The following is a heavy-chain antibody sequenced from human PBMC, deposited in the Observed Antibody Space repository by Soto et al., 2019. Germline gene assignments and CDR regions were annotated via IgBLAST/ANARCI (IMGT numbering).Heavy chain of an antibody. CDR3: ARDRWERDY. CDR1: GYSISSGYY. Sequence: SETLSLTCAVSGYSISSGYYWGWIRQPPGKGLAWIGSIYHSGSTYYNPSLKSRVTISVDTSKNQFSLKLSPVTAADTAVYYCARDRWERDYWGQGTLVTFSS. V-gene: IGHV4-38-2*02. D-gene: IGHD1-26*01. CDR2: IYHSGST. J-gene: IGHJ4*02.